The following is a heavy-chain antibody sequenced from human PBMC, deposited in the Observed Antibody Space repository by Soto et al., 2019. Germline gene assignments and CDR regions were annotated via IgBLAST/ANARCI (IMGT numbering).Heavy chain of an antibody. CDR1: RFTFGSYW. J-gene: IGHJ4*02. Sequence: EVLLVESGGGLVQPGGSLTLSCAASRFTFGSYWVNWVRQAPGKGLEWVANIKGDGSEKYYVDSVEGRFTISRDNTKNSLDLQMNSLRVEDTAVYYCAAGFPPDFWGQGTLVTVSS. CDR2: IKGDGSEK. D-gene: IGHD3-10*01. V-gene: IGHV3-7*01. CDR3: AAGFPPDF.